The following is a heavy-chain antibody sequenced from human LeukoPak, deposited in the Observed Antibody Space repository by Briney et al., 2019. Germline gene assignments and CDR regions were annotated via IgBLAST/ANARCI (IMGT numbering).Heavy chain of an antibody. V-gene: IGHV4-4*07. D-gene: IGHD3-3*01. CDR2: IYTNEST. CDR1: GGSISSDY. CDR3: ARGVRRGITIFGVVGGWFDP. Sequence: SETLSLTCTVSGGSISSDYWSWIRQPAGMGLEWIGRIYTNESTNYNPSLKSRVTMSVDTSKNQLSLKMISVTDADTAVYYCARGVRRGITIFGVVGGWFDPWGQGTLVTVSS. J-gene: IGHJ5*02.